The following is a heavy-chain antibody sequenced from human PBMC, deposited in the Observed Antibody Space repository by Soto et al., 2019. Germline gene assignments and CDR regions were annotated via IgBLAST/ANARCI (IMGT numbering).Heavy chain of an antibody. CDR1: GYTLTELS. CDR2: FDPEDGET. CDR3: ATDFRVGAVAGGIDAFDI. D-gene: IGHD6-19*01. V-gene: IGHV1-24*01. J-gene: IGHJ3*02. Sequence: GASVKVSCKVSGYTLTELSMHWVRQAPGKGLEWMGGFDPEDGETIYAQKFQGRVTMTEDTSTDTAYMELSSLRSEDTAVYYCATDFRVGAVAGGIDAFDIWGQGTMVTVSS.